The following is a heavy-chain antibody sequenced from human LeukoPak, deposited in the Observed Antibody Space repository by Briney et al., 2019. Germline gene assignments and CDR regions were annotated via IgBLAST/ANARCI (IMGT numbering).Heavy chain of an antibody. CDR3: AGTYYYGSGSYYMDY. J-gene: IGHJ4*02. D-gene: IGHD3-10*01. CDR2: IIPIFGTA. V-gene: IGHV1-69*13. Sequence: GASAKVSCKASGGTFSSYAISWVRQAPGQGLEWMGGIIPIFGTANYAQKFQGRVTITADESTSTAYMELSSLRSEDTAVYYCAGTYYYGSGSYYMDYWGQGTLVTVSS. CDR1: GGTFSSYA.